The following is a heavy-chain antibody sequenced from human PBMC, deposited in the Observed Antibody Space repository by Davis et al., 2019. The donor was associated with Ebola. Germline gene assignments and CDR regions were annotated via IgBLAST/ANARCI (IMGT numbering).Heavy chain of an antibody. CDR1: GGFISSYY. Sequence: MPSETLSLTCTVSGGFISSYYWSWIRQPPGKGLEWIGYIYYSGSTNYNPSLKSRVTISVDTSKHQFSLKLSSVTAADPAVYYCASGPILCSGGSCYSDYGMDVWGKGTTVTVSS. CDR2: IYYSGST. CDR3: ASGPILCSGGSCYSDYGMDV. V-gene: IGHV4-59*01. D-gene: IGHD2-15*01. J-gene: IGHJ6*04.